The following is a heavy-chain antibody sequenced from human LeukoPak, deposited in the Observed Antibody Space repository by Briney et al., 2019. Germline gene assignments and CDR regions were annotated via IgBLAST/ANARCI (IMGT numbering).Heavy chain of an antibody. CDR3: AKDDDWGRYKH. CDR1: GFTFSSYS. CDR2: ISPSSGIT. V-gene: IGHV3-23*01. J-gene: IGHJ1*01. D-gene: IGHD3-16*01. Sequence: GGSLRLSCAASGFTFSSYSMNWVRQAPGKGLEWVSGISPSSGITYYTDSVKGRFTISRDNSKNTQSLQMNSLRAEDTAVYYCAKDDDWGRYKHWGQGTLVTVSS.